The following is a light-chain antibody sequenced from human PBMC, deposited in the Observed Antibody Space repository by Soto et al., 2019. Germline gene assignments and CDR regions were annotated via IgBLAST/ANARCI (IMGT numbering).Light chain of an antibody. CDR3: QQYVKLRVLT. J-gene: IGKJ4*01. CDR2: DAS. V-gene: IGKV1-33*01. CDR1: QDINNY. Sequence: DIQMTQSPSSLSASVGDRVTITCQASQDINNYLNWYQQKPGKAPKLLIYDASNLETGVPSRFSGSGSGIDFTFTISSLQPEYIATYDCQQYVKLRVLTFGGGTKVEVQ.